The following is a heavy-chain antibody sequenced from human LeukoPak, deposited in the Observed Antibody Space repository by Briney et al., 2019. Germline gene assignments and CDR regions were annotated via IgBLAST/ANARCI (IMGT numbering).Heavy chain of an antibody. D-gene: IGHD3-10*01. Sequence: GGSLRLSCAASGFTFRSHDMSWVRQAPGKGLEWVACIKQDGSQKYYVDSVKGRFTISRDNAKNSLYLQMSSLRAEDTAMYYCARDKGYGSDYWGPGVQVTVSS. J-gene: IGHJ4*02. CDR1: GFTFRSHD. CDR2: IKQDGSQK. CDR3: ARDKGYGSDY. V-gene: IGHV3-7*01.